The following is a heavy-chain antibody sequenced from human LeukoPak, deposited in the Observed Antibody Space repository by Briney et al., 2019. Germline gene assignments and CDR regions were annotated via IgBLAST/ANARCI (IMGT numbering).Heavy chain of an antibody. CDR3: AKSSSIAARPGYFDY. CDR1: GFTFSSYS. D-gene: IGHD6-6*01. CDR2: ISGSGGST. V-gene: IGHV3-23*01. J-gene: IGHJ4*02. Sequence: GGSLRLSCAASGFTFSSYSMSWVRQAPGKGLEWVSAISGSGGSTYYADSVKGRFTISRDNSKNTLYLQMNSLRAEDTAVYYCAKSSSIAARPGYFDYWGQGTLVTVSS.